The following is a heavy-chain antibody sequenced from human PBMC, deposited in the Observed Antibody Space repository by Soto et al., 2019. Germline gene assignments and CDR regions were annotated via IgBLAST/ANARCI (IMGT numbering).Heavy chain of an antibody. CDR3: EKDPRFTWKVVVRKYGRDV. CDR1: GFTFSSYG. CDR2: ISYDGSNK. J-gene: IGHJ6*02. D-gene: IGHD3-22*01. V-gene: IGHV3-30*18. Sequence: GGSLRLSCAASGFTFSSYGMHWVRQAPGKGLEWVAVISYDGSNKYYADSVKGRFTISSDNSKNTLYLQMNSLRAEDTAVYYWEKDPRFTWKVVVRKYGRDVWGQG.